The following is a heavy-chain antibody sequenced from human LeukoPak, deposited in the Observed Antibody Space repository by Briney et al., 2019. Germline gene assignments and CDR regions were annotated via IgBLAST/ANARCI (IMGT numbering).Heavy chain of an antibody. CDR3: ARDRGTYTYGGFDY. CDR2: VYYSGST. D-gene: IGHD3-16*01. Sequence: PSETLSLTCTVSGGSTGHYFWNWIRQTPGKGLEWIGYVYYSGSTVYNPSLQSRVSISIATSKKQLSPKSPSMTTADTALNYCARDRGTYTYGGFDYWGQGTLVRVSS. J-gene: IGHJ4*02. V-gene: IGHV4-59*01. CDR1: GGSTGHYF.